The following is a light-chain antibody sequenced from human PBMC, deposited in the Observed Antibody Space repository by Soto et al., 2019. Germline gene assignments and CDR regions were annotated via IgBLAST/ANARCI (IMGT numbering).Light chain of an antibody. CDR2: DAS. V-gene: IGKV1-12*01. Sequence: DIQMTQSPSSVSASVGDRVTITCRASQGVGSSLVWYQQKPGKAPNLLISDASTLESGVPSRFIGSGSGTFFTLTVSNLQPFDSATYYCQQADSLPLTFGGGTKVEIK. CDR3: QQADSLPLT. J-gene: IGKJ4*01. CDR1: QGVGSS.